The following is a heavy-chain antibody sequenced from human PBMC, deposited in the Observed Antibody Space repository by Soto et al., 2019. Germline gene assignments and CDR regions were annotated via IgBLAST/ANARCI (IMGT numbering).Heavy chain of an antibody. CDR2: INAGNGNT. D-gene: IGHD2-21*02. V-gene: IGHV1-3*01. Sequence: ASVKVSLKASGFTFTSYAMHWVRQAPGQRVEWMGWINAGNGNTKYSQKFQGRVTITRDTSASTAYMELSSLRSEDTAVYYCARSIVVVTALDYWGQGTLVTVSS. J-gene: IGHJ4*02. CDR3: ARSIVVVTALDY. CDR1: GFTFTSYA.